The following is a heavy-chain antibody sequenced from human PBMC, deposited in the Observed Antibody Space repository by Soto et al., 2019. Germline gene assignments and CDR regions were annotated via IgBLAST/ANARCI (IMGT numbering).Heavy chain of an antibody. Sequence: GSLRLSCAASGFTISINYMSWVRHAARSGLEWISDNYSGGNTHYADSMKGRITTPKDKSKNPRDHQTNSLRAEDTAVYYCAGSGYSYGYLDFWGQGTPVTVSS. D-gene: IGHD5-18*01. CDR3: AGSGYSYGYLDF. CDR1: GFTISINY. CDR2: NYSGGNT. J-gene: IGHJ4*02. V-gene: IGHV3-53*01.